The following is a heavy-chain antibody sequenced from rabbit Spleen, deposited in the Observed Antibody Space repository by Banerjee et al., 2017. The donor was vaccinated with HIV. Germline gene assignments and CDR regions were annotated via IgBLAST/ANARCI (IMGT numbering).Heavy chain of an antibody. CDR1: GVSFSGRSY. D-gene: IGHD7-1*01. CDR3: ARDTGTSFSSYGMDL. Sequence: QEQLVESGGDLVTPGAYLTLNCIASGVSFSGRSYLCWVRQAPGKGLEWIACIHTGSSAFTYFASWAKGRFTISKASSTTVTLQMTSLTAADTATYFCARDTGTSFSSYGMDLWGQGTLVTVS. V-gene: IGHV1S45*01. CDR2: IHTGSSAFT. J-gene: IGHJ6*01.